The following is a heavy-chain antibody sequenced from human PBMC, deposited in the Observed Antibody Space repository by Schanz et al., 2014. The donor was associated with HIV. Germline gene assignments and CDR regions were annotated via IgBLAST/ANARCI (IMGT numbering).Heavy chain of an antibody. D-gene: IGHD3-22*01. CDR2: ISGSGDRT. J-gene: IGHJ4*02. Sequence: EVQLVESGGGLVQPGGSLRLSCAASGFTFSDFGMNWVRQAPGKGLQWVSTISGSGDRTYYAESVRGRVTISRDNSKNILYLQMSNLRAEDTAVYYCAKPEYDSRGNSQSHFDSWGQGTLVTVSS. CDR1: GFTFSDFG. V-gene: IGHV3-23*04. CDR3: AKPEYDSRGNSQSHFDS.